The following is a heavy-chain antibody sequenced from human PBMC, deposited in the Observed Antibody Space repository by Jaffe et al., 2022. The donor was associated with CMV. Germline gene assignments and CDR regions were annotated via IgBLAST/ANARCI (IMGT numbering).Heavy chain of an antibody. D-gene: IGHD3-10*01. CDR3: ARGKSGFDAFDI. Sequence: QLQLQESGPGLVKPSETLSLTCTVSGGSISSSSYYWGWIRQPPGKGLEWIGSIYYSGSTYYNPSLKSRVTISVDTSKNQFSLKLSSVTAADTAVYYCARGKSGFDAFDIWGQGTMVTVSS. CDR2: IYYSGST. V-gene: IGHV4-39*01. J-gene: IGHJ3*02. CDR1: GGSISSSSYY.